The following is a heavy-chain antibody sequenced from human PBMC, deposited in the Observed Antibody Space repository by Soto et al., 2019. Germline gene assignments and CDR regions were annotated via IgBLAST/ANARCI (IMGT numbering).Heavy chain of an antibody. J-gene: IGHJ4*02. D-gene: IGHD3-22*01. Sequence: SVKVSCKASGGTFSSYAISWVRQAPGQGLEWMGGIIPIFGTANYAQKFQGRVTITADKSTSTAYMELSSLRSEDTAVYYCARRSVDSSGYSYYFDYWGQGTLVTVSS. CDR1: GGTFSSYA. V-gene: IGHV1-69*06. CDR3: ARRSVDSSGYSYYFDY. CDR2: IIPIFGTA.